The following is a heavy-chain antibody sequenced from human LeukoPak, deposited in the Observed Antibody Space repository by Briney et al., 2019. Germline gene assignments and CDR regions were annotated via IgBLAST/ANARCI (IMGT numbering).Heavy chain of an antibody. V-gene: IGHV4-38-2*02. D-gene: IGHD3/OR15-3a*01. J-gene: IGHJ4*02. CDR2: IYYSGNT. Sequence: SETLSLTCTVSGYSIRSGYYWGWIRQPPGKGLEWIGSIYYSGNTYYNASLKSQVSISIDTSKNQFSLKLTSVTAADTAVYYCARQTGSGLFILPGGQGTLVTVSS. CDR1: GYSIRSGYY. CDR3: ARQTGSGLFILP.